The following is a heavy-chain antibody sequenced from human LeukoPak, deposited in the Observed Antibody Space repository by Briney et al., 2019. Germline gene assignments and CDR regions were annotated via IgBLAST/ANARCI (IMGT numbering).Heavy chain of an antibody. J-gene: IGHJ3*02. CDR1: GYTLTSYG. CDR2: ISAYNGNT. CDR3: ARGPLLRYFDWLSLDAFDI. D-gene: IGHD3-9*01. Sequence: ASVKVSCKASGYTLTSYGISWVRQAPGQGLEWMGWISAYNGNTNYAQKLQGRVTMTTDTSTSTAYMELRSLRSDDTAVYYCARGPLLRYFDWLSLDAFDIWGQGTMVTVSS. V-gene: IGHV1-18*01.